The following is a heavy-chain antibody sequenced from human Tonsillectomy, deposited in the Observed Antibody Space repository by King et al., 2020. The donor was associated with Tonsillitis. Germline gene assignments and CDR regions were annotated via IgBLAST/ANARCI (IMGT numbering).Heavy chain of an antibody. CDR2: MNPNIGNP. V-gene: IGHV1-8*01. Sequence: VQLVESGAEVKKPGASVKVSCKASGYTFTSYDINWVRQATGQGLYWMGLMNPNIGNPGHAQKFQGRVTMTRNTSISTAYMELSSLRSEDTAVIYCARAQYYDFWSGYYSYYYSMDVWGQGTTVTVSS. D-gene: IGHD3-3*01. CDR3: ARAQYYDFWSGYYSYYYSMDV. CDR1: GYTFTSYD. J-gene: IGHJ6*02.